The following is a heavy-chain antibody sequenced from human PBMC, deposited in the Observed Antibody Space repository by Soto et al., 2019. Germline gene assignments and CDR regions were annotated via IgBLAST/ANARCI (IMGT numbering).Heavy chain of an antibody. CDR3: ARLIVSTPNFDH. Sequence: PGESLKISCTASGYTFTSYWIGWVRQMPGKGLELMGIIYPADSDTRYSPSFQGQVTISADKSINTAYLQWRTLEASDTAMYYCARLIVSTPNFDHWGQGALVTVSS. CDR2: IYPADSDT. D-gene: IGHD5-12*01. V-gene: IGHV5-51*01. J-gene: IGHJ4*02. CDR1: GYTFTSYW.